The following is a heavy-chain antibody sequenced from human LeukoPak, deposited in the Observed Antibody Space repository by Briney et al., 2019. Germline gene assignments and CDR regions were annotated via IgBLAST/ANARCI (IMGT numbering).Heavy chain of an antibody. CDR1: GGSISGYY. D-gene: IGHD5-12*01. Sequence: SETLSLTCTVSGGSISGYYWRWIRQPPGKGLEWIGYIYYSGSTNYNPSLNSRVTISVDTSKNQFSLKLTSVTAADTAVYYCARLRDAFDIWGQGTMVTVSS. CDR2: IYYSGST. J-gene: IGHJ3*02. V-gene: IGHV4-59*03. CDR3: ARLRDAFDI.